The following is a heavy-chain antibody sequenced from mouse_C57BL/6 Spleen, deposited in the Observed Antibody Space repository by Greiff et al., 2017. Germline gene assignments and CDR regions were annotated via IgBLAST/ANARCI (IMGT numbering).Heavy chain of an antibody. J-gene: IGHJ2*01. CDR1: GFNIKDYY. CDR2: IDPEAGET. V-gene: IGHV14-2*01. D-gene: IGHD2-2*01. Sequence: VQLQQSGAELVKPGASVKLSCTASGFNIKDYYMHWVKQRTEQGLEWIGRIDPEAGETKYAPKFQGKATITADTSSNTAYMQLSSLTSEDTAVYYCARFYYGYDGGLYYFDYWGQGTTLTVSS. CDR3: ARFYYGYDGGLYYFDY.